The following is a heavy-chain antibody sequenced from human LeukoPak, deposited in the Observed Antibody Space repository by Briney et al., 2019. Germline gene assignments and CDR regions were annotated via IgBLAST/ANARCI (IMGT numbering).Heavy chain of an antibody. CDR3: ARDARGSYYYYYYYMDV. Sequence: SETLSLTCTVSGGSISSDSYYWSWIRQPAGKGLEWIGRIYTSGRTNYNPSLKSRVTISVDTSKNQFSLKLSSVTAADTAVYYCARDARGSYYYYYYYMDVWGKGTTVTVSS. V-gene: IGHV4-61*02. J-gene: IGHJ6*03. CDR1: GGSISSDSYY. CDR2: IYTSGRT. D-gene: IGHD1-26*01.